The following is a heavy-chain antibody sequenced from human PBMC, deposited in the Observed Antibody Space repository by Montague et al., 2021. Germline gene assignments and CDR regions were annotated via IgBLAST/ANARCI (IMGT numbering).Heavy chain of an antibody. J-gene: IGHJ4*02. D-gene: IGHD6-19*01. CDR1: GFSLTTRAVG. V-gene: IGHV2-5*01. CDR3: ARHNNGWYSDFDF. CDR2: SCCNDDK. Sequence: PALVKPTQTLTLTCNFSGFSLTTRAVGVGRIRQPPGKALEWLALSCCNDDKRYSPSLKSRLTITKDTSKNQLVLTMTNADPVDTATYYCARHNNGWYSDFDFWRQGTLVTVS.